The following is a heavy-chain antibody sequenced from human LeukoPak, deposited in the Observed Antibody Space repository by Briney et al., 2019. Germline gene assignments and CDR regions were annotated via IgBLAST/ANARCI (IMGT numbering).Heavy chain of an antibody. CDR3: ARVYLDYGLYYFDY. Sequence: PSETLSLTCTVSGGSISSYYWSWIRQPAGKGLEWIGRIYTSGSTNYNPSLKSRVTMSVDTSKNQFSLKLSSVTAADTAVYYCARVYLDYGLYYFDYWGQGTLVTVSS. CDR1: GGSISSYY. J-gene: IGHJ4*02. V-gene: IGHV4-4*07. D-gene: IGHD4-17*01. CDR2: IYTSGST.